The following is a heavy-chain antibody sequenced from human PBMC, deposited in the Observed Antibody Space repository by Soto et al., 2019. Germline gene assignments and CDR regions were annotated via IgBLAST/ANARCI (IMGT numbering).Heavy chain of an antibody. D-gene: IGHD1-1*01. CDR2: IYYSGST. J-gene: IGHJ3*02. Sequence: QLQLQESGPGLVKPSETLSLTCTVSGGSISSSSYYWGWIRQPPGKGLEWIGSIYYSGSTYYNPSLKSRVTISVDTSKNQFSLKLSPGSAADTAVYFCASCRTGTTLGEHLDAVYIWGQGTMVTVSS. V-gene: IGHV4-39*01. CDR3: ASCRTGTTLGEHLDAVYI. CDR1: GGSISSSSYY.